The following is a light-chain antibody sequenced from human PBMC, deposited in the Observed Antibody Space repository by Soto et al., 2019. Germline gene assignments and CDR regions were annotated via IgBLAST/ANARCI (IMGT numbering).Light chain of an antibody. CDR1: QSVRSY. J-gene: IGKJ5*01. CDR2: DAS. CDR3: QQRSSWPRIT. V-gene: IGKV3-11*01. Sequence: ESMLTLSPATLSLSPGERATLSCRASQSVRSYLAWYQQKPGQAPRLLIYDASNRAPGIPARFSGSGSGTDFTLTISSLEPDDFAVYYCQQRSSWPRITFGQGTRLEIK.